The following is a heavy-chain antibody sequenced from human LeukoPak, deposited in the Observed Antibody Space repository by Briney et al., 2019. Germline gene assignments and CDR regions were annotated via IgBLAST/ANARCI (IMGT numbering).Heavy chain of an antibody. J-gene: IGHJ3*02. Sequence: SETLSLACAVYGGSFSGYYWSWIRQPPGKGLEWIGEINHSGSTNYNPSLKSRVTISVDTSKNQFSLKLSSVTAADTAVYYCARDGAQAIGSSGWSGQGSDVFDIWGQGTVVTVSS. CDR3: ARDGAQAIGSSGWSGQGSDVFDI. D-gene: IGHD6-19*01. CDR1: GGSFSGYY. CDR2: INHSGST. V-gene: IGHV4-34*01.